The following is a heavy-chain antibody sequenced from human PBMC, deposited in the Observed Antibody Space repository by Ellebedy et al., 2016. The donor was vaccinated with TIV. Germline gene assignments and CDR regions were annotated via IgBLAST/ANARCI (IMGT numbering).Heavy chain of an antibody. Sequence: GESLKISXKGSGYSFTSYWIGWVRQMPGKGLEWMGIIYPGDSDTRYSPSFQGQVTISADKSISTAYLQWSSLKASDTAMYYCARRGYGDHNTYNWFDPWGQGTLVTVSS. D-gene: IGHD4-17*01. CDR2: IYPGDSDT. V-gene: IGHV5-51*01. CDR3: ARRGYGDHNTYNWFDP. J-gene: IGHJ5*02. CDR1: GYSFTSYW.